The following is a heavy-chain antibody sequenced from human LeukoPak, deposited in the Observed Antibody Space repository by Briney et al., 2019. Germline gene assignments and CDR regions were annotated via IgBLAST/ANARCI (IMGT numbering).Heavy chain of an antibody. D-gene: IGHD5-18*01. V-gene: IGHV3-11*04. Sequence: GSLRLSCAASGFTFSDYYMSWIRQAPGKGVEWVSYINSSGSTIYYSDSVKGRFTISRDNAKNSLYLQMNSLRAEDTAVYYCATPVDTAMVTPFDYWGQGTLVTVSS. J-gene: IGHJ4*02. CDR3: ATPVDTAMVTPFDY. CDR1: GFTFSDYY. CDR2: INSSGSTI.